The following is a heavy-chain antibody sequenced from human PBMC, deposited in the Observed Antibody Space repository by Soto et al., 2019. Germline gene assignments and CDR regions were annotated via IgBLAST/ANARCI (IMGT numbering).Heavy chain of an antibody. Sequence: QVQLVQSGAEVKKPGSSVKVSCKASGGTFSSYTISWVRQAPGQGLEWMGRIIPILGIANYAQKFQGRVTITAEKSTSTAYMELSSLRSEDTAVYYWARGYSSPCCYMGVWGKGTTVTVSS. J-gene: IGHJ6*03. CDR3: ARGYSSPCCYMGV. D-gene: IGHD6-13*01. V-gene: IGHV1-69*02. CDR2: IIPILGIA. CDR1: GGTFSSYT.